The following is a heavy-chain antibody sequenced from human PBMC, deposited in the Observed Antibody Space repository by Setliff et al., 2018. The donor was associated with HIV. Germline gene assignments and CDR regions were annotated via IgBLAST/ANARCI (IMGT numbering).Heavy chain of an antibody. CDR2: IYTNGYT. J-gene: IGHJ6*02. Sequence: PSETLSLTCSVSGGSISSGSYYWTWIRQPAGKGPEWIGHIYTNGYTNYNPSLKSRVSMSVDKSKNQFSVKLTSVTAADTAVYYCARGHCSGTNCYGVDYYGMDVWGQGTTVTVSS. CDR3: ARGHCSGTNCYGVDYYGMDV. V-gene: IGHV4-61*09. CDR1: GGSISSGSYY. D-gene: IGHD2-2*01.